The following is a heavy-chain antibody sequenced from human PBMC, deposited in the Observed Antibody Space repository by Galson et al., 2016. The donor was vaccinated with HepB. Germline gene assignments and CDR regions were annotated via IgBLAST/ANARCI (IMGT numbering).Heavy chain of an antibody. CDR2: IIPMFDKV. V-gene: IGHV1-69*08. CDR1: GDTFIRYT. Sequence: SVKVSCKASGDTFIRYTISWLRQAPGQGFEWMGRIIPMFDKVDYAQKFQGRVTITADKSTSTYYMELSSLTSADMAISYGARVVAGEYYFEYWGQGPLVTVSS. J-gene: IGHJ4*02. D-gene: IGHD3-10*01. CDR3: ARVVAGEYYFEY.